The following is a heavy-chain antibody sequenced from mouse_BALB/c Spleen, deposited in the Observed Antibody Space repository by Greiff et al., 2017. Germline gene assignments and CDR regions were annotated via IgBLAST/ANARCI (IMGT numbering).Heavy chain of an antibody. CDR1: GYTFTSYT. V-gene: IGHV1-4*02. J-gene: IGHJ4*01. Sequence: QVQLKQSAAELARPGASVKMSCKASGYTFTSYTMHWVNQRPGQGLEWIGYINPSSGYTEYNQKFKDKTTLTADKSSSTAYMQLSSLTSEDSAVYYCARDYVYAMDYWGQGTSVTVSS. CDR2: INPSSGYT. CDR3: ARDYVYAMDY. D-gene: IGHD1-1*01.